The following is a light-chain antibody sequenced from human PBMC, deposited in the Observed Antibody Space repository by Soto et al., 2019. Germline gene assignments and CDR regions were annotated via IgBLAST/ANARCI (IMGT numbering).Light chain of an antibody. CDR2: GAS. J-gene: IGKJ1*01. Sequence: SFTASQSVSSNLAWYQQKPGQAPRLLIYGASTRATGIPARFSGSGSGTDSTLTSSLVIPQDCAADLWHQDNLWPWTWAEGTKVDIK. CDR3: HQDNLWPWT. V-gene: IGKV3-15*01. CDR1: QSVSSN.